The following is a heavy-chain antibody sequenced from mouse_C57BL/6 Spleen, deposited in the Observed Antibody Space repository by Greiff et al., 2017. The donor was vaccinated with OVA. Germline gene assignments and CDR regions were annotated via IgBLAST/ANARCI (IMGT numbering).Heavy chain of an antibody. CDR3: TTLPYYDYDEGFAY. D-gene: IGHD2-4*01. Sequence: QLQQSGAELVRPGASVKLSCTASGFNIKDYYMHWVKQRPEQGLEWIGRIDPEDGDTEYAPKFQGKATMTADTSSNTAYLQLSSLTSEDTAVYYCTTLPYYDYDEGFAYWGQGTLVTVSA. J-gene: IGHJ3*01. V-gene: IGHV14-1*01. CDR1: GFNIKDYY. CDR2: IDPEDGDT.